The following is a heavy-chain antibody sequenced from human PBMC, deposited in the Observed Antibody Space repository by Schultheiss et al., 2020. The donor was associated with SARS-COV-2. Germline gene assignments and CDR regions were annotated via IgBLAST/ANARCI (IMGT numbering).Heavy chain of an antibody. CDR3: AKDGWLQPTSYYFDY. CDR1: GFTFSSYA. CDR2: ISGSGGST. Sequence: GGSLRLSCAASGFTFSSYAISWVRQAPGKGLEWVSAISGSGGSTYYADSVKGRFTISRDNSKNTLYLQMNSLRAEDTAVYYCAKDGWLQPTSYYFDYWGQGTLVTVSS. V-gene: IGHV3-23*01. D-gene: IGHD5-24*01. J-gene: IGHJ4*02.